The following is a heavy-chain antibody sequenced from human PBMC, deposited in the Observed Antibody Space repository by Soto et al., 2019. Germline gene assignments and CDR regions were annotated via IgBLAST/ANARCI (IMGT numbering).Heavy chain of an antibody. Sequence: GESLKISCKGSGYSFTTYWFGWVRQMPGKGLEWMGIIYPGDSDTRYSPPFQGQVTSSAAKTISTAYLQWSSLKASVTAMYYCARLRVGYDLSHYYSYYMEVWGKGTTVTVSS. CDR3: ARLRVGYDLSHYYSYYMEV. CDR2: IYPGDSDT. CDR1: GYSFTTYW. D-gene: IGHD5-12*01. V-gene: IGHV5-51*01. J-gene: IGHJ6*03.